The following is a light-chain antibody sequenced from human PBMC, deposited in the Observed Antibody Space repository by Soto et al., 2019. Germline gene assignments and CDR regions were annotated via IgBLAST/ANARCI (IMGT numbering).Light chain of an antibody. CDR2: DVT. CDR1: SSDVGGYDY. Sequence: QSALTQPRSVSGSPGQSVTISCTGTSSDVGGYDYVSWFQHHPGKVPKLMIYDVTKRPSGVPDRFSASKSGNTASLTISGLQAEDEADYYCCSYGGSFWVFGGGTQLTVL. CDR3: CSYGGSFWV. J-gene: IGLJ3*02. V-gene: IGLV2-11*01.